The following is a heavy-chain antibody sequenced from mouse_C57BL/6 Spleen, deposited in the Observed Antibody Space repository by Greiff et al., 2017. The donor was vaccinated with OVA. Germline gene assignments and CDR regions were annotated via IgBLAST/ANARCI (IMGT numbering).Heavy chain of an antibody. CDR1: GYTFTSYW. Sequence: VQLQESGAELVKPGASVTVSCKASGYTFTSYWMHWVKQTPGQGLEWIGRIHPSDSDTYYNQKFKGKATLTVDNSSSTAYMQLSSLTSEDSAVYYCAISFSAVVAPGYWGQGTSVTVSS. CDR3: AISFSAVVAPGY. D-gene: IGHD1-1*01. V-gene: IGHV1-74*01. J-gene: IGHJ4*01. CDR2: IHPSDSDT.